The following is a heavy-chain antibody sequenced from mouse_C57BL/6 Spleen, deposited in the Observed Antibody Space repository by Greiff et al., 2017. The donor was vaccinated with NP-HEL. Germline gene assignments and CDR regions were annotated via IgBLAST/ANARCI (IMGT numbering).Heavy chain of an antibody. D-gene: IGHD2-4*01. Sequence: EVQLQQSGPELVKPGASVKISCKASGYTFTDYYMSWVKQSHGKSLEWIGDINPNNGGTSYNQKFKGKATLTVDKSSNTAYMELRSLTSEDSAVYYCARDDYDWYFDVWGTGTTVTVSS. J-gene: IGHJ1*03. CDR3: ARDDYDWYFDV. CDR2: INPNNGGT. V-gene: IGHV1-26*01. CDR1: GYTFTDYY.